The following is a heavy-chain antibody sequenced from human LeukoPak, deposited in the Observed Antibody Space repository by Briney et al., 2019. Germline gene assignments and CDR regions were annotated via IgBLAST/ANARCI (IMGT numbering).Heavy chain of an antibody. Sequence: SQTLSLTCTVSGGSISSGGYYWSWIRQHPGKGLEWIGYIYYSGSTYYNPSLKSRVTISVDTSKNQFSLKLSSVTAADTAVYYCARGPLRTYGPLHPSYLDYWGQGTLVTVSS. D-gene: IGHD3-10*01. V-gene: IGHV4-31*03. CDR3: ARGPLRTYGPLHPSYLDY. CDR1: GGSISSGGYY. J-gene: IGHJ4*02. CDR2: IYYSGST.